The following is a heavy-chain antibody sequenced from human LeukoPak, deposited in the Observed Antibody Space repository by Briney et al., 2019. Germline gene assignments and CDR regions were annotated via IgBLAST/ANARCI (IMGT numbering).Heavy chain of an antibody. CDR3: ARVSPAVGAFDI. CDR1: GGSISSNY. D-gene: IGHD6-13*01. Sequence: PSETLSLTCTVSGGSISSNYWSWIRQPPGKGLEWIGYFYYSGSSNYNPSLKSRVTISGDTSKNQFSLKLSSVTAADTAIYYCARVSPAVGAFDIWGRGTTVTVSS. J-gene: IGHJ3*02. V-gene: IGHV4-59*01. CDR2: FYYSGSS.